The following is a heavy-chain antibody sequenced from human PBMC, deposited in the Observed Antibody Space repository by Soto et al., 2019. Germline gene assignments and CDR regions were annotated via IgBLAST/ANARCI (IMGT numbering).Heavy chain of an antibody. J-gene: IGHJ3*01. Sequence: ASLKVSCKASTYSFTSYYMHWVRQAPGQGLEWVGVINPSGGSTSFAQKFQGRVTMTRDTSASTVYMELSSLRSEDTAVYYCAREYYYGSGSYGAAFDVWGQGTMVT. D-gene: IGHD3-10*01. CDR2: INPSGGST. CDR1: TYSFTSYY. CDR3: AREYYYGSGSYGAAFDV. V-gene: IGHV1-46*01.